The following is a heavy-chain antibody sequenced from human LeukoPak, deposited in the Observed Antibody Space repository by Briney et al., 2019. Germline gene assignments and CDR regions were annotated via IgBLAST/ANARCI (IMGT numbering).Heavy chain of an antibody. J-gene: IGHJ5*02. Sequence: SETLSLTCTVSGGYISSYYWSWIRQPAGKGLEWIGRIYTSGSTNYNPSLKSRVTMSVDTSKNQFSLKLSSVTAADTAVYYCARGRYCSGGSCYGFDPWGQGTLVTVSS. V-gene: IGHV4-4*07. CDR2: IYTSGST. CDR1: GGYISSYY. CDR3: ARGRYCSGGSCYGFDP. D-gene: IGHD2-15*01.